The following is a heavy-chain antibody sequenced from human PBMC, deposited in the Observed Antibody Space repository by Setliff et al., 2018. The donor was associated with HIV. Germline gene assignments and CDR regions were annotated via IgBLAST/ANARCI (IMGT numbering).Heavy chain of an antibody. CDR1: GYSFTELS. V-gene: IGHV1-24*01. Sequence: GASVKVSCKLSGYSFTELSIDWVRQAPGEGLEWMGGIDPEDGETVYAEKFQGRVTMTKDTSTDTAYMALRSLTSEDTAMYYCATSGVYDLISGLTPRVFDIWGQGTMVTVSS. D-gene: IGHD3-3*01. J-gene: IGHJ3*02. CDR2: IDPEDGET. CDR3: ATSGVYDLISGLTPRVFDI.